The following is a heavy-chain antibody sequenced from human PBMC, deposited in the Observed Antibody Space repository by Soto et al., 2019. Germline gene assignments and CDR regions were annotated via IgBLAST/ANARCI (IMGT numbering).Heavy chain of an antibody. CDR3: AREVIVVVPAATGGYGMDV. J-gene: IGHJ6*02. CDR1: GYTFTGSY. CDR2: INPNSGGT. Sequence: ASVKVSCKASGYTFTGSYMHWVRQAPGQGLEWMGWINPNSGGTNYAQKFQGRVTMTRDTSISTAYMELSRLRSDDTAVYYCAREVIVVVPAATGGYGMDVWVQGNAVTVS. D-gene: IGHD2-2*01. V-gene: IGHV1-2*02.